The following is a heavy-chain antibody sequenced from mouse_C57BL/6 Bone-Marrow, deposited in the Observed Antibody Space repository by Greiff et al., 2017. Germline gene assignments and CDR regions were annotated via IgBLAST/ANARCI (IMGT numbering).Heavy chain of an antibody. Sequence: QVQLQQSGAELVRPGTSVKVSCKASGYAFTNYLIEWVKQRPGQGLEWIGVINPGSGGTNYNEKFKGKATLAADKSSSTAYMQLSSLTSEDSAVYFCASPLYGSSSYWYFDVWGTGTTVTVAS. V-gene: IGHV1-54*01. J-gene: IGHJ1*03. CDR3: ASPLYGSSSYWYFDV. CDR1: GYAFTNYL. D-gene: IGHD1-1*01. CDR2: INPGSGGT.